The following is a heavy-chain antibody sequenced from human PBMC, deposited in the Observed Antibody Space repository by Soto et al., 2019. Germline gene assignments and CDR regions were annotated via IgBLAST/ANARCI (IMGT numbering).Heavy chain of an antibody. J-gene: IGHJ4*02. CDR3: ARIIGAWDYVDY. V-gene: IGHV4-39*01. CDR1: YDSISSSTYY. D-gene: IGHD5-12*01. Sequence: QLQLQESGPGLVKPSETLSLTCTVSYDSISSSTYYWGWIRQSPGKGLEWIGSVYYTGSTYYGPSLESRVTMSIDTSKSQCSLKLISVTAADTAVYYCARIIGAWDYVDYWGQGTLVTVSS. CDR2: VYYTGST.